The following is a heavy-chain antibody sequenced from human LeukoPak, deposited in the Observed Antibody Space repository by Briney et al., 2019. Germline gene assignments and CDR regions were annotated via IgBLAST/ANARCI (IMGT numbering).Heavy chain of an antibody. CDR2: VSGSAYSK. CDR1: GFXFNSYS. J-gene: IGHJ4*02. CDR3: ARGTGYSSTNVDS. V-gene: IGHV3-23*01. Sequence: GGSLRLSCAASGFXFNSYSIGWVRQAPGQGLEWVSAVSGSAYSKYYADSVKGRFTISRDNSKNTLYLQMNSLRVEDTAVYYCARGTGYSSTNVDSWGQGTLVTVSS. D-gene: IGHD6-13*01.